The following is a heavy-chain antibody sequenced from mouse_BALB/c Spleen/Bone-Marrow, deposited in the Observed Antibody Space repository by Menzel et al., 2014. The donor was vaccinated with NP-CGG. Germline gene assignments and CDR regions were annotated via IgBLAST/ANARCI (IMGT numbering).Heavy chain of an antibody. Sequence: EVHLVESGGGLVQPGGSRKLSCAASGFTFRSFGMHWARQAPEKGLEWVAYISGGTSTIYYADTVKGRFTISRDNPNNTLFLQMTSLRSEDTAMYYCVRGGYYVPSYFDSWGQGTTPTVSS. J-gene: IGHJ2*01. D-gene: IGHD2-3*01. CDR1: GFTFRSFG. CDR3: VRGGYYVPSYFDS. V-gene: IGHV5-17*02. CDR2: ISGGTSTI.